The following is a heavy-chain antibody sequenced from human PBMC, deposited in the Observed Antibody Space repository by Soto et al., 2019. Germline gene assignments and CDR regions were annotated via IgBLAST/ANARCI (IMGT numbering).Heavy chain of an antibody. J-gene: IGHJ4*02. CDR1: GGSITSNF. V-gene: IGHV4-59*08. Sequence: QVQVHESGPGLVKPSETLSLTCTVSGGSITSNFWSWIRQPPGKGLEWIGYVFHTGNTNYNPSLKSRVTLSVDTSKNRLSLKLNSVTAADTAVYYCARGSGWLDYWGQGTLVTVSS. CDR3: ARGSGWLDY. D-gene: IGHD6-19*01. CDR2: VFHTGNT.